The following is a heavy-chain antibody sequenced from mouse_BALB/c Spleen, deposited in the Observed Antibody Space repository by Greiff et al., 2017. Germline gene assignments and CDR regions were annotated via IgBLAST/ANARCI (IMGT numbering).Heavy chain of an antibody. D-gene: IGHD2-3*01. CDR1: GFSLTSYG. CDR2: IWAGGST. J-gene: IGHJ3*01. CDR3: ASEWLLRWFAY. V-gene: IGHV2-9*02. Sequence: VQVVESGPGLVAPSQSLSITCTVSGFSLTSYGVHWVRQPPGKGLEWLGVIWAGGSTNYNSALMSRLSISKDNSKSQVFLKMNSLQTDDTAMYYCASEWLLRWFAYWGQGTLVTVSA.